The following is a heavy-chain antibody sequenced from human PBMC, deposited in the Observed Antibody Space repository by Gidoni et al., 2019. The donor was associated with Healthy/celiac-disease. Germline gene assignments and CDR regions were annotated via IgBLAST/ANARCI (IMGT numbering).Heavy chain of an antibody. J-gene: IGHJ6*03. V-gene: IGHV5-51*01. CDR1: GYSFTSYW. Sequence: VQSGAEVKKPGESLKISCKGSGYSFTSYWIGWVRQMPGKGLEWMGIIYPGDSDTRYSPSFQGQVTISADKSISTAYLQWSSLKASDTAMYSCARHREGAMPPGYYYYMDVWGKGTTVTVSS. D-gene: IGHD2-2*01. CDR3: ARHREGAMPPGYYYYMDV. CDR2: IYPGDSDT.